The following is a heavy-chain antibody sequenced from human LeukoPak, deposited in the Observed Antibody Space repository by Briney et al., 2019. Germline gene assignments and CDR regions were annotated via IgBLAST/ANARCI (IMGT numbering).Heavy chain of an antibody. CDR3: ARDAGPVYGSSWYFDY. J-gene: IGHJ4*02. Sequence: SQTLSLTCTVSGGSISSGSYYWSWIRQPAGKGLEWIGRIYTSGGTNYNPSLKSRVTISVDKSKNQFSLKLSSVTAADTAVYYCARDAGPVYGSSWYFDYWGQGTLVTVSS. V-gene: IGHV4-61*02. CDR2: IYTSGGT. CDR1: GGSISSGSYY. D-gene: IGHD6-13*01.